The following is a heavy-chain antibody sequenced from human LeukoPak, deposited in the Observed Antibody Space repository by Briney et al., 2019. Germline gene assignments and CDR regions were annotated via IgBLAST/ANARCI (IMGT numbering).Heavy chain of an antibody. V-gene: IGHV3-21*01. CDR3: ARDITSWPFDY. J-gene: IGHJ4*02. CDR1: GFTFGSYS. Sequence: PGGSLRLSCAASGFTFGSYSMNWVRQAPGKGLEWVSSISSSSYIYYADSVKGRFTISRDNAKNSLYLQMNSLRAEDTAVYYCARDITSWPFDYWGQGTLVTVSS. D-gene: IGHD2-2*01. CDR2: ISSSSYI.